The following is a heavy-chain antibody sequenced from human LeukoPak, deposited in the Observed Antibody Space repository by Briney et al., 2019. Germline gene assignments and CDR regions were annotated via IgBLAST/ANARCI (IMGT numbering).Heavy chain of an antibody. D-gene: IGHD3-22*01. CDR1: GGSISSSSYY. J-gene: IGHJ6*02. V-gene: IGHV4-39*01. Sequence: SETLSLTCTVPGGSISSSSYYWGWIRQPPRKGLEWIGSIYYSVSTYYNTSLKSRFTISVDTSKTQCFLKRTSVNAANTAVYSWAKQGNYDSSGYIYGMDVWGQGTTVTVSS. CDR2: IYYSVST. CDR3: AKQGNYDSSGYIYGMDV.